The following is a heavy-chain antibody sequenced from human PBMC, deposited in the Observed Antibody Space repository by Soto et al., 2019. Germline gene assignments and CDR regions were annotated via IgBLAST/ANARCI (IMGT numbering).Heavy chain of an antibody. CDR2: IYSGGST. V-gene: IGHV3-53*04. D-gene: IGHD7-27*01. CDR1: GFTVSSNY. J-gene: IGHJ4*02. CDR3: ARVQTGEEIHGFDY. Sequence: GGSLRLSCAASGFTVSSNYMSWVRQAPGKGLEWVSVIYSGGSTYYADSVKGRFTISRHNSKNTLYLQMNSLRAEDTAVYYCARVQTGEEIHGFDYWGQGTLVTVSS.